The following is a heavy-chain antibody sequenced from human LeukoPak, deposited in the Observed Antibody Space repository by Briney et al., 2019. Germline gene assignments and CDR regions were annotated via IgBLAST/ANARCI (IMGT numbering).Heavy chain of an antibody. J-gene: IGHJ4*02. Sequence: GGSLRLSCAASGFTFSAYSMNWVRQAPGKGLEWVSSISSSSSYINYADSVKGRFTISRDNAKNSLYLQMNSLRAEDMAVYYCARDSGSYSCWGQGTLVTVSS. V-gene: IGHV3-21*01. D-gene: IGHD1-26*01. CDR3: ARDSGSYSC. CDR2: ISSSSSYI. CDR1: GFTFSAYS.